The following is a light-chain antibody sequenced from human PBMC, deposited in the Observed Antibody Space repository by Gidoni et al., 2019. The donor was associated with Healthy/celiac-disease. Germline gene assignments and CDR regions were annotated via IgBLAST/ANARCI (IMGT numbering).Light chain of an antibody. J-gene: IGKJ4*01. CDR1: QSVLYSSNNKNY. CDR2: WAS. CDR3: QQYYSTPLT. V-gene: IGKV4-1*01. Sequence: DIVMTQSRDSLAVSLGERATINCKSSQSVLYSSNNKNYLAWYQQKPGHPPKLLIYWASTRESGVPDRFSVSGSGTDFTLTISSLQAEDVAVYYCQQYYSTPLTFGGGTKVEIK.